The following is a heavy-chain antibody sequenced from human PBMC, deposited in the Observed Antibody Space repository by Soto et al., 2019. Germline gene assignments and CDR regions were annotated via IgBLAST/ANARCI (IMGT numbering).Heavy chain of an antibody. D-gene: IGHD1-26*01. Sequence: QVQLLESGGGVVQPGRSLRLSCAASGLPFSASGMHWVRQAPGKGLEWVAMIWSDGSKEYYADSVKGRFTTTRDNSKNMVFLQMDSLRAEDTAVYYCARDKGTTCLDTWGQGNMVTVSS. V-gene: IGHV3-33*01. J-gene: IGHJ5*02. CDR2: IWSDGSKE. CDR1: GLPFSASG. CDR3: ARDKGTTCLDT.